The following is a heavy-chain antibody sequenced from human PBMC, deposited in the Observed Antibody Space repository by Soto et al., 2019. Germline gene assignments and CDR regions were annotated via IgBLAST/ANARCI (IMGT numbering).Heavy chain of an antibody. Sequence: PGGSLRLSCAASGFTVDDYAMHWVRQAPGKGLEWVSGISWNSGSIGYADSVKGRFTISRDNAKNSLYLQMNSLRAEDTALYYCAKDGGPIAAAGTNLDYWGQGTLVTVSS. CDR1: GFTVDDYA. CDR2: ISWNSGSI. D-gene: IGHD6-13*01. J-gene: IGHJ4*02. CDR3: AKDGGPIAAAGTNLDY. V-gene: IGHV3-9*01.